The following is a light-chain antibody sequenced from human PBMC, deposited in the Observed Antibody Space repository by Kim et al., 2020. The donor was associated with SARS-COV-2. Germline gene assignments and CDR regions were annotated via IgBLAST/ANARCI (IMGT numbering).Light chain of an antibody. Sequence: LSPGESATLSCRASRSVRDSNLAWYQQKPGQAPRLLIYGASTRATGIPDRFSGSGSGTDFALTIHRLEPEDFAVYYCQQYGNSPNSFGQGTKLEI. CDR1: RSVRDSN. J-gene: IGKJ2*03. V-gene: IGKV3-20*01. CDR3: QQYGNSPNS. CDR2: GAS.